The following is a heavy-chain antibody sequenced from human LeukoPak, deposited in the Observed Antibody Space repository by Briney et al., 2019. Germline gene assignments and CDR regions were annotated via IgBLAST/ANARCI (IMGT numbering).Heavy chain of an antibody. D-gene: IGHD3-3*01. J-gene: IGHJ4*02. V-gene: IGHV1-24*01. CDR2: FDPEVDET. CDR1: GYTFSDLS. Sequence: ASVKVSCKVSGYTFSDLSIHWVRQAPGKGLEWMGGFDPEVDETVYAQTFRVRVTMTEDTSTDTAYLELSSLRSEDTAIYFCATQNLLEGGYYFDFWAQETLVTVSS. CDR3: ATQNLLEGGYYFDF.